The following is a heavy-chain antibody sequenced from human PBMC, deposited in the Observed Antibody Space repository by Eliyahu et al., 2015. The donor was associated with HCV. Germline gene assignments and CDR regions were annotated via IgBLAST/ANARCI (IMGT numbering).Heavy chain of an antibody. D-gene: IGHD2-15*01. V-gene: IGHV1-8*01. J-gene: IGHJ6*02. Sequence: QVQLVQSGAEVKKPGASVKVSCKASGYTFTNYDXNWVRQATGQGLEWXGWMSSKSGNTGYARNFQGRVTMTRETSISTAYMELSSLRSEDTAVYYCARGPPLYCSGGSCYHYLYNDGMDVWGQGTTVTVSS. CDR3: ARGPPLYCSGGSCYHYLYNDGMDV. CDR2: MSSKSGNT. CDR1: GYTFTNYD.